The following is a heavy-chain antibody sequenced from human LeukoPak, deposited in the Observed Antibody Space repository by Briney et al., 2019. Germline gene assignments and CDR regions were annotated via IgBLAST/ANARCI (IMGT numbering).Heavy chain of an antibody. J-gene: IGHJ4*02. CDR3: AKGTSAIGTGISTHFDS. Sequence: GGSLRLSCAASGFTFSTNAMTWVRQAPGKGLELVSSISGGGGTTYYADSVKGRFTISRDNSKNTLYLQMSSLRAEDTAVYYCAKGTSAIGTGISTHFDSWGQGTLVTVSS. V-gene: IGHV3-23*01. CDR1: GFTFSTNA. D-gene: IGHD2-8*02. CDR2: ISGGGGTT.